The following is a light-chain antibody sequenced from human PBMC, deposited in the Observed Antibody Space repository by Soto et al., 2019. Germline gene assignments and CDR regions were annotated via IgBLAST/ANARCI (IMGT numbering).Light chain of an antibody. Sequence: PSTLYSSVGYIVKITCRASQSISSWLAWYQQKPGKAPKLLIYKASTLESGVPSNFSGSGSGTEFTLTINSLQPEDFATYYCQQYNSYPWTFGQGTKVDIK. J-gene: IGKJ1*01. V-gene: IGKV1-5*03. CDR3: QQYNSYPWT. CDR1: QSISSW. CDR2: KAS.